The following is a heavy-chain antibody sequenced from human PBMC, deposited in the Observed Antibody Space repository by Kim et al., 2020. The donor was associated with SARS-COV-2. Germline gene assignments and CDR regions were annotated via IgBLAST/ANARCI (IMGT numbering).Heavy chain of an antibody. CDR3: AKFRSGSYFAYFDY. D-gene: IGHD1-26*01. CDR2: IYSGGSST. CDR1: GFTFSSYA. V-gene: IGHV3-23*03. Sequence: GGSLRLSCAASGFTFSSYAMSWVRQAPGKGLEWVSVIYSGGSSTYYADSVKGRFTISRDNSKNTLYLQMNSLRAEDTAVYYCAKFRSGSYFAYFDYWGQGTLVTVSS. J-gene: IGHJ4*02.